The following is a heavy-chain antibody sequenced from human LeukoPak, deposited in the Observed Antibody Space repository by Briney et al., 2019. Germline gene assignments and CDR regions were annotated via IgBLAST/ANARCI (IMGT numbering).Heavy chain of an antibody. V-gene: IGHV1-8*01. CDR2: MNPNSGNT. Sequence: GVSVKVSCKASGYTFTSYDINWVRQAAGQGLEWMGWMNPNSGNTGYGQRFQGRVTTTRNVFISTAYMELSSLRSEDTAVYWCVRVEEISGYSHVYWGQGTLVTVSS. CDR1: GYTFTSYD. J-gene: IGHJ4*02. CDR3: VRVEEISGYSHVY. D-gene: IGHD3-22*01.